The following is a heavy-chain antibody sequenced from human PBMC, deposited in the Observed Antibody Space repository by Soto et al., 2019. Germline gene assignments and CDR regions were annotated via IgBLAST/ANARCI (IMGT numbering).Heavy chain of an antibody. D-gene: IGHD1-26*01. CDR1: GFTFSSYI. Sequence: WGSLRLSCAASGFTFSSYIRNWVRQAPGKGLEWVSYISSSSSTIYYADSVKGRFTISRDNAKNSLYLQMNSLRDEDTAVYYCASKGPRWELLAFDIWGQGTMVTVSS. CDR2: ISSSSSTI. CDR3: ASKGPRWELLAFDI. V-gene: IGHV3-48*02. J-gene: IGHJ3*02.